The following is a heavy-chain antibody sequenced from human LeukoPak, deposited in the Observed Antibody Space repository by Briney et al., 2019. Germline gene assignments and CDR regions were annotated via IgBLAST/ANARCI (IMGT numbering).Heavy chain of an antibody. CDR3: GRTMVRVYDAFDI. CDR2: IYHRGST. D-gene: IGHD3-10*01. CDR1: GGSSSGGGYF. V-gene: IGHV4-30-2*01. J-gene: IGHJ3*02. Sequence: PSETLSLTCAVSGGSSSGGGYFWRWIRQRPGKGLEWIGYIYHRGSTYYTPSLKSRVTISVDRSKNQFSLKLSSVTAADTAVYYCGRTMVRVYDAFDIWGQGTIVTVSS.